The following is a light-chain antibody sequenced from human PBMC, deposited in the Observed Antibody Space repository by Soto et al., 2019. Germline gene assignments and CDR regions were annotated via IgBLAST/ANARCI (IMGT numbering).Light chain of an antibody. CDR2: EVT. Sequence: QSVLTQPPSASGSPGQSLTISCTGTSSDVGFYNFVSWYQQRPGKAPKLVIYEVTKRPSGVPDRFSGSKFGSTASLTVSGLQADDEADYYCASYAGTKLFVFGSGTKVTVL. V-gene: IGLV2-8*01. CDR1: SSDVGFYNF. J-gene: IGLJ1*01. CDR3: ASYAGTKLFV.